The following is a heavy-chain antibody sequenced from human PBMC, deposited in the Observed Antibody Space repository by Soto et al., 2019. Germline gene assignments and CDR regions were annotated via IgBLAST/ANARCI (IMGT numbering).Heavy chain of an antibody. CDR2: IYSGGYT. CDR1: GFTVSNNY. V-gene: IGHV3-53*01. Sequence: EVQLVESGGGLIQPGGSLRLSCAVSGFTVSNNYMSWVRQAPGKGLEGVSVIYSGGYTAYGDSVKGRFTISRDNSKNNIYLQMTAGRAHATACYYGGTHPGGGGYWGQGTLVTVSS. D-gene: IGHD3-10*01. J-gene: IGHJ4*02. CDR3: GTHPGGGGY.